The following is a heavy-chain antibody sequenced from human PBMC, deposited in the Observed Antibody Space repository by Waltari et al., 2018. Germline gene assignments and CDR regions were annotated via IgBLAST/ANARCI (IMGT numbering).Heavy chain of an antibody. Sequence: EVQLLESGGGLERPGGSLRLSCTASGFNFRDYAKGWVRQAPGKGLQWVSEINDNAGSTYYAASVKGRFTISRDNSKNTLYLRMNSLRVEDTAIYYCAKEMTPYSSSSDFDSWGQGTLVTVSS. V-gene: IGHV3-23*01. CDR1: GFNFRDYA. J-gene: IGHJ4*02. D-gene: IGHD6-6*01. CDR3: AKEMTPYSSSSDFDS. CDR2: INDNAGST.